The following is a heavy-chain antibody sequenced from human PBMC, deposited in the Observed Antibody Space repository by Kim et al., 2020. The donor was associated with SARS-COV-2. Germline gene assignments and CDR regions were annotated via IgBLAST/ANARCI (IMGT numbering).Heavy chain of an antibody. Sequence: DSVKGRFTISRDNAKNSLYLQMASRRVDDTAVYYWAGEAVLTASGNAVDVWGQGTMVTVSS. CDR3: AGEAVLTASGNAVDV. D-gene: IGHD2-21*02. J-gene: IGHJ3*01. V-gene: IGHV3-7*01.